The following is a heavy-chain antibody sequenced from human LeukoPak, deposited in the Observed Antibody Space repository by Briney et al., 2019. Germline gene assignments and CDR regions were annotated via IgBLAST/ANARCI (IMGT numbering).Heavy chain of an antibody. CDR3: ARDGVSMVRGVRVLDYYNYYMYV. CDR1: GFTFSSYW. J-gene: IGHJ6*03. V-gene: IGHV3-7*01. Sequence: GRSLRLSCAASGFTFSSYWMSSVRQAPGKRLEWVANIKQEGSEKYYVDSVKGRFTISRDNAKNSLYLQMNSLRAEDTAVYYCARDGVSMVRGVRVLDYYNYYMYVWGKGTTVTISS. CDR2: IKQEGSEK. D-gene: IGHD3-10*01.